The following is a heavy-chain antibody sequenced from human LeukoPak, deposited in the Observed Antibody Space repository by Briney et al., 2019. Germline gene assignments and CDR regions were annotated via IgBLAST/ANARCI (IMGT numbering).Heavy chain of an antibody. Sequence: PGGSLRLSCVASGFTFSPYSINWVRQAPGKGLEWIAYINAISTIYYADSVEGRFTISRDNARNSAYLQLNSLRVEDTAVYYCARSVEGNFDYWGQGALVTVSS. V-gene: IGHV3-69-1*01. J-gene: IGHJ4*02. CDR3: ARSVEGNFDY. D-gene: IGHD6-19*01. CDR1: GFTFSPYS. CDR2: INAISTI.